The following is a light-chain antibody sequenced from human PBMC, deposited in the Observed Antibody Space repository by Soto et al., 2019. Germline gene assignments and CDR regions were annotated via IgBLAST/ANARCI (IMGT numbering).Light chain of an antibody. CDR3: SSFTGSTTWV. V-gene: IGLV2-14*01. Sequence: QSALTQPASLSGSPGQSITMSCTGTSNDVGGYNYVSWYQQHPGKAPKLIIYEVSNRPSGISSRFSGSKSANTASLTISGLQAEDEAEYYCSSFTGSTTWVFGGGTKLTVL. CDR1: SNDVGGYNY. CDR2: EVS. J-gene: IGLJ3*02.